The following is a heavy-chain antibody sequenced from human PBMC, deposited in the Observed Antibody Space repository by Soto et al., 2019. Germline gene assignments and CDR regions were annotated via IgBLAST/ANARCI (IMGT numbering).Heavy chain of an antibody. Sequence: GGSLHLSWASAGFPFSYYYMSWIRQAPGKGLEWVSYISSSSSYTNYADSVKVRFTISRDNAKNSLYLQMNSLRAEDTAVYYCASGRAWGQGTLVTVSS. CDR2: ISSSSSYT. CDR3: ASGRA. D-gene: IGHD2-15*01. CDR1: GFPFSYYY. J-gene: IGHJ5*02. V-gene: IGHV3-11*06.